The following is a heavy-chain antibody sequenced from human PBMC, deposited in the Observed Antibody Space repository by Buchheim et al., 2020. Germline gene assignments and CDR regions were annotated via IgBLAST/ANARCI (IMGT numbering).Heavy chain of an antibody. CDR2: INSDGSST. CDR1: GFTFSSYW. J-gene: IGHJ6*02. D-gene: IGHD3-3*01. Sequence: EVQLVESGGGLVQPGGSLRLSCAASGFTFSSYWMHWVRQAPGKGLVWVSRINSDGSSTSYADSVKGRFTISRDNAKNTLYLQMNSLRAGDTAVYFCARDPPHPSFWSGYDYYYGMDVWGQGTT. CDR3: ARDPPHPSFWSGYDYYYGMDV. V-gene: IGHV3-74*01.